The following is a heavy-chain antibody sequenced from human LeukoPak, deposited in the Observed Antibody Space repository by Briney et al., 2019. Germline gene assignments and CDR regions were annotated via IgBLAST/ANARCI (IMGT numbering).Heavy chain of an antibody. CDR1: GFTVSSNY. J-gene: IGHJ3*02. CDR3: ARVYMIVVVGAFDI. Sequence: PGGSLRLSCAASGFTVSSNYMSWVRQAPGKGLEWVSVIYSGGSTYYADSVKGRFTISRDNSKNTLYLQMNSLRAEDTAVYYCARVYMIVVVGAFDIWGQGTMVTVSS. CDR2: IYSGGST. D-gene: IGHD3-22*01. V-gene: IGHV3-66*01.